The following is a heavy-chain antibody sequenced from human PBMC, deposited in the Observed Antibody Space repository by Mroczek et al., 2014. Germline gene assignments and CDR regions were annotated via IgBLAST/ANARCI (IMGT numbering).Heavy chain of an antibody. CDR1: GFTFSSYG. D-gene: IGHD3-10*01. V-gene: IGHV3-33*01. Sequence: QVQLVESGGGVVQPGRSLRLSCAASGFTFSSYGMHWVRQAPGKGLEWVAVIWYDGSNKYYADSVKGRFTISRDNSKNTLYLQMNSLRAEDTAVYYCARATRGADAFDIWGQGTMVTVSS. CDR3: ARATRGADAFDI. CDR2: IWYDGSNK. J-gene: IGHJ3*02.